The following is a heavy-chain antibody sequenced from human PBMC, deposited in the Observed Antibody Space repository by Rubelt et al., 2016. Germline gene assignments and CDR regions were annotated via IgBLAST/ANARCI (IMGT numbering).Heavy chain of an antibody. V-gene: IGHV4-38-2*02. CDR1: GYSISSGYY. D-gene: IGHD6-19*01. Sequence: QVQLQESGPGLVKPSETLSLTCTVSGYSISSGYYWGWIRQPPGMGLEWIGSIYLSGSTYYNPSLKRRVTISVETSRNQCARNLSSVTAADTAVYYCARDHSSGWYLEGFFDYWGQGTLVTVSS. J-gene: IGHJ4*02. CDR3: ARDHSSGWYLEGFFDY. CDR2: IYLSGST.